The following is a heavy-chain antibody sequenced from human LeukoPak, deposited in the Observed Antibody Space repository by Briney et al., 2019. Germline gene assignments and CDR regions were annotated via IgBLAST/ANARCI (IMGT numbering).Heavy chain of an antibody. CDR1: GYTFTSYD. Sequence: ASVKVSCKASGYTFTSYDINWVRQATGQGLEWMGWMNPNNGNTGYAQKFQGRVTMTRDTSISTAYMELRGLRSEDTAVYYCVRDGEGAAISVNYWFDPWGQGTLVTVSS. V-gene: IGHV1-8*01. CDR2: MNPNNGNT. CDR3: VRDGEGAAISVNYWFDP. D-gene: IGHD2-2*02. J-gene: IGHJ5*02.